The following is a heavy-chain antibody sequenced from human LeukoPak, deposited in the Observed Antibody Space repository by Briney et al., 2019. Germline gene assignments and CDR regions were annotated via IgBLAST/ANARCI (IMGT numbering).Heavy chain of an antibody. V-gene: IGHV1-69*01. J-gene: IGHJ4*02. CDR2: IIPIFGTA. CDR1: GGTFSSYA. Sequence: SVQVSCQASGGTFSSYAISWVRQAPGQGLEWMGGIIPIFGTANYAQKFQGRVTITADESTSTAYMGLSSLRSEDTAVYYCASSEVDSSGYYYAYYFDYWGQGTLVTVSS. CDR3: ASSEVDSSGYYYAYYFDY. D-gene: IGHD3-22*01.